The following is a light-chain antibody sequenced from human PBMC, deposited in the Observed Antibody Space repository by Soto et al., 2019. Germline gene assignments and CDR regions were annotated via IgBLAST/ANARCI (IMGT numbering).Light chain of an antibody. CDR3: QSYDSSLSAYYV. CDR1: SSNIGAGYD. J-gene: IGLJ1*01. V-gene: IGLV1-40*01. Sequence: QSVLTQPPSVSGAPGQRVTISCTGSSSNIGAGYDVHWYQQLPGTASKLLIYGNSNRPSGVPDRFSGSKSGTSASLAITGLQAEDEADYYCQSYDSSLSAYYVFGTGTKLTVL. CDR2: GNS.